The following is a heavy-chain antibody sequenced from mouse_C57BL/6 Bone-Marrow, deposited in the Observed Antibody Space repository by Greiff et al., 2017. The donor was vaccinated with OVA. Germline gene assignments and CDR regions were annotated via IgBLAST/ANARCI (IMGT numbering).Heavy chain of an antibody. CDR3: ARAIYYGNWYFDV. Sequence: QVQLQQSGAELARPGASVKLSCKASGYTFTSYGISWVKQRTGQGLEWIGEIYPRSGNTYYNEKFKGKATLTADKSSSTAYMELRSLTSEDAAVYFCARAIYYGNWYFDVWGTGTTVTVSS. V-gene: IGHV1-81*01. D-gene: IGHD2-1*01. CDR1: GYTFTSYG. J-gene: IGHJ1*03. CDR2: IYPRSGNT.